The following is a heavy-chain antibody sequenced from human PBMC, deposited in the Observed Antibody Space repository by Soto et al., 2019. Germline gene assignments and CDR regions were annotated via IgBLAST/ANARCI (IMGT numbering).Heavy chain of an antibody. CDR2: INHSGST. V-gene: IGHV4-34*01. J-gene: IGHJ3*02. Sequence: PSETLSLTCAVYGGSFSGYYWSWIRQPPGKGLEWIGEINHSGSTNYNPSLKSRVTISVDTSKNQFSLKLSSVTAADTAVYYCARDRGNCRGGSCPCAFAIWGQATMVT. CDR1: GGSFSGYY. D-gene: IGHD2-15*01. CDR3: ARDRGNCRGGSCPCAFAI.